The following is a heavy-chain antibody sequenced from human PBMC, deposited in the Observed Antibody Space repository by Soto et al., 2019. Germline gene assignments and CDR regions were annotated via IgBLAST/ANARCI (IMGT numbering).Heavy chain of an antibody. Sequence: SETLSLTCTVSGDSMSSGSYWAFVRQPAGKGPEWIASIYHGGTTFYNPSLKSRITISVDTSNNQFSLKLTSVTAADTAVYYCARVHVMVVAGSTFDYWGHGTLVTVSS. CDR1: GDSMSSGSY. CDR3: ARVHVMVVAGSTFDY. D-gene: IGHD6-19*01. CDR2: IYHGGTT. J-gene: IGHJ4*01. V-gene: IGHV4-38-2*02.